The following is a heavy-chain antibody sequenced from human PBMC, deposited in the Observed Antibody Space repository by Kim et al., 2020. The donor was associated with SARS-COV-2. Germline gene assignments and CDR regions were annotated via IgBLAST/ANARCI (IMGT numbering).Heavy chain of an antibody. CDR2: ISSSGSTI. CDR1: GFTFSSYE. Sequence: GGSLRLSCAASGFTFSSYEMNWVRQAPGKGLEWVSYISSSGSTIYYADSVRGRFNISRDNAKNSLYLQMNSLRAEDTAVYYCARDPYSSRYNYYGMDVWGQGTTDTVS. D-gene: IGHD6-25*01. V-gene: IGHV3-48*03. J-gene: IGHJ6*02. CDR3: ARDPYSSRYNYYGMDV.